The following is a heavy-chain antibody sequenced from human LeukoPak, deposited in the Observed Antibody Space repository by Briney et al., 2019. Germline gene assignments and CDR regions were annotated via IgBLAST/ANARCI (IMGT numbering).Heavy chain of an antibody. J-gene: IGHJ4*02. CDR1: GGSISSGDYY. CDR3: ARAGGDSRGYYLKC. D-gene: IGHD3-22*01. V-gene: IGHV4-30-4*08. CDR2: IYYSGST. Sequence: PSETLSLTCTVSGGSISSGDYYWSWIRQPPGKGLEWFGYIYYSGSTYYNPSLKSRVTISVDTSKNQFSLKLSSVTAADTAVYYCARAGGDSRGYYLKCWGQGTLVTVSS.